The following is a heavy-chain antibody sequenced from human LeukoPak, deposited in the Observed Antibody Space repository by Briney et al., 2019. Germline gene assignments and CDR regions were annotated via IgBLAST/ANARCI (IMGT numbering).Heavy chain of an antibody. CDR1: GGSFSGYY. CDR3: ARGSVAAAGTS. CDR2: INHSGST. Sequence: SETLSLTCAVYGGSFSGYYWSWIRQPPGKGLEWIGEINHSGSTNYNPSLKSRVTISVGTSKNQFSLKLSSVTAADTAVYYCARGSVAAAGTSWGQGTLVTVSS. J-gene: IGHJ5*02. D-gene: IGHD6-13*01. V-gene: IGHV4-34*01.